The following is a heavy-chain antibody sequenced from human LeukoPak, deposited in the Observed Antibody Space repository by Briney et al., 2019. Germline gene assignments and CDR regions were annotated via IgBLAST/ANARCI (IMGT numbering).Heavy chain of an antibody. V-gene: IGHV4-4*07. CDR1: GGSISSYY. J-gene: IGHJ3*02. D-gene: IGHD4-17*01. CDR3: ASYGDSYEDAFDI. CDR2: IYTSGST. Sequence: SETLSLTCTVSGGSISSYYWSWIRQPAGRGLEWIGRIYTSGSTNYNPSLKSRVTMSVDTSKNQFSLKLSSVTAADTAVYYCASYGDSYEDAFDIWGQGTMVTVSS.